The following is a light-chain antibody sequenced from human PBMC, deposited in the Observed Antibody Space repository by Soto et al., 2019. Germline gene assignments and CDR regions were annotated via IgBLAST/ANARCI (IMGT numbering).Light chain of an antibody. CDR1: TSDVGAYDL. CDR3: SSYTSSISWV. CDR2: DVS. J-gene: IGLJ3*02. Sequence: QSALTQPASVSGSPGQSITISCTGTTSDVGAYDLVAWYQQHPGKAPKFIIYDVSNRPSGVSHRFSGSKSGSTASLTISGLQPEDEADYYCSSYTSSISWVFGGGTSSPS. V-gene: IGLV2-14*03.